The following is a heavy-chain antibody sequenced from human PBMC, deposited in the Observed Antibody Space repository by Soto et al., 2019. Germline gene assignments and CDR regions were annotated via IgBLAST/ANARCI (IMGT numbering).Heavy chain of an antibody. V-gene: IGHV3-23*01. CDR2: ISGSGGST. Sequence: GVSLRLSCAASGFTFSSYAMSWVRQAPGKGLEWVSAISGSGGSTYYADSVKGRFTISRDNSKNTLYLQMNSLRAEDTAVYYCAKEALQHDFWSGYRGDHWFDPWGQGTRVTVSS. J-gene: IGHJ5*02. D-gene: IGHD3-3*01. CDR1: GFTFSSYA. CDR3: AKEALQHDFWSGYRGDHWFDP.